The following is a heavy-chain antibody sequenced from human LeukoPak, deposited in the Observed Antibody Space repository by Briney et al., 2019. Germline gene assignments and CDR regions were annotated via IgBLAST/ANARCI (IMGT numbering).Heavy chain of an antibody. CDR1: DGSFSGYS. V-gene: IGHV4-34*01. CDR3: ASGSSGYDP. D-gene: IGHD5-12*01. Sequence: SETLSLTCAVYDGSFSGYSWSWIRQPPGKGLEWIGEINHSGSTNYNPSLKSRVTISLDTSKNQFSLRLSSVTAADTAVYFCASGSSGYDPWGQGTLVTVSS. CDR2: INHSGST. J-gene: IGHJ5*02.